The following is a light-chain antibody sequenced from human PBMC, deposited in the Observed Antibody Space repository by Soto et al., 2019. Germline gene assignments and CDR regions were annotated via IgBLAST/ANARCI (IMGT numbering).Light chain of an antibody. CDR3: QQYTSYSRA. CDR2: DAS. J-gene: IGKJ1*01. CDR1: QSIRHF. V-gene: IGKV1-5*01. Sequence: DIQMTQSPSTLSASVGDRVTITCRASQSIRHFLAWYQQKPGKVPKLLIYDASNLGSGVPSRFSGSGSGTDFTLTIRRMQPDDFTTYYCQQYTSYSRAFGQGTKVELK.